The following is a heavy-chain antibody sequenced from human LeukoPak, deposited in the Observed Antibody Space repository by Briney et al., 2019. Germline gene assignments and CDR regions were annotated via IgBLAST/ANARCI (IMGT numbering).Heavy chain of an antibody. CDR3: ARVKGLVGATNWFDP. J-gene: IGHJ5*02. Sequence: PGGSLRLSCAASGFTFSSYWMSWVRQAPGKGLEWVANIKQDGSEKYYVDSVKGRFTISRDNAKNSLYLQMNSLRAEDTAVYYCARVKGLVGATNWFDPWGQGTLVTVSS. V-gene: IGHV3-7*01. CDR2: IKQDGSEK. CDR1: GFTFSSYW. D-gene: IGHD1-26*01.